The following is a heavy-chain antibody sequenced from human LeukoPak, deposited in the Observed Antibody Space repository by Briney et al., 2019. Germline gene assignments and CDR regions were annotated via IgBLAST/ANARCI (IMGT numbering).Heavy chain of an antibody. D-gene: IGHD3-22*01. CDR1: GYTFTSYG. V-gene: IGHV1-18*01. CDR2: TSAYNGNT. CDR3: ASEDYRDYYESSGYYVWFDR. Sequence: GASVKVSCKASGYTFTSYGISWVRQAPGQGLEWMGWTSAYNGNTNYAQKLQGRVTMTTDTSTSTAYMELRSLRSDDTAVYYCASEDYRDYYESSGYYVWFDRWGQGTLVTVSS. J-gene: IGHJ5*02.